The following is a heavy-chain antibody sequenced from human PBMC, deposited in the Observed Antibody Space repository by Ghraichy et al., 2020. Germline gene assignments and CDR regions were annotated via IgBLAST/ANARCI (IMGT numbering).Heavy chain of an antibody. D-gene: IGHD3-10*01. CDR3: ATHYYGSGSYYIDY. V-gene: IGHV4-39*01. CDR2: IYYSGST. CDR1: GGSISSSSYY. J-gene: IGHJ4*02. Sequence: SETLSLTCTVSGGSISSSSYYWGWIRQPPGKGLEWIGSIYYSGSTYYNPSLKSRVTISVDTSKNQFSLKLSSVTAADTAVYYCATHYYGSGSYYIDYWGRGTLVTVSS.